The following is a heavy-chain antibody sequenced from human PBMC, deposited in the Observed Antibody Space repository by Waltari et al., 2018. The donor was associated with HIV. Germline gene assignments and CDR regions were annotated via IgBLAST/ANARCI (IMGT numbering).Heavy chain of an antibody. CDR2: MSYDGKT. Sequence: QVQLVEFGGAVVQSGGSLSLACGVSGFDVIFYGMNWVRQAPGKGLEWVGVMSYDGKTYFSDDVKGRFTMSRDTSNNTMFLQMDRLKIDDRAVYYCARDLNMLYHGSGFDYWGPGTPVTV. J-gene: IGHJ4*02. CDR1: GFDVIFYG. V-gene: IGHV3-30*03. D-gene: IGHD3-10*01. CDR3: ARDLNMLYHGSGFDY.